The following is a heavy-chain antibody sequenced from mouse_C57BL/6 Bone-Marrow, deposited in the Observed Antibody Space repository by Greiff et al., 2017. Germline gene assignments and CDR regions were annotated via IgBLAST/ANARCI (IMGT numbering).Heavy chain of an antibody. V-gene: IGHV14-4*01. Sequence: EVQLQESGAELVRPGASVKSSCTASGFNIKDDYMHWVKQRPEQGLEWIGWIDPENGDTEYASKFQGKATITADTSSNTAYLQLSSLTSEDTAVYYCTYSLAWFAYWGQGTLVTVSA. D-gene: IGHD2-12*01. CDR2: IDPENGDT. CDR3: TYSLAWFAY. CDR1: GFNIKDDY. J-gene: IGHJ3*01.